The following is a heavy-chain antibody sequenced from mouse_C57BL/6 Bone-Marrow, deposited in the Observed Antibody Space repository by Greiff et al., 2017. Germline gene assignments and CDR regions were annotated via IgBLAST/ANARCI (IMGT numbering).Heavy chain of an antibody. J-gene: IGHJ2*01. D-gene: IGHD1-1*01. Sequence: QVQLQQPGAELVRPGTSVKLSCKASGYTFTSYWMHWVKQRPGQGLEWIGVIDPSVSYTNYNQKFKGKATLTVDTSSSTAYMRLSSLTSEDSAVYYCASLYCYGSRYFDYWGQGTTLTVS. CDR3: ASLYCYGSRYFDY. CDR1: GYTFTSYW. V-gene: IGHV1-59*01. CDR2: IDPSVSYT.